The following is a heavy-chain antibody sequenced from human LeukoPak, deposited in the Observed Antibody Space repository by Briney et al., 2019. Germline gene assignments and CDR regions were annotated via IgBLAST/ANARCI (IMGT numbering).Heavy chain of an antibody. V-gene: IGHV3-20*01. Sequence: GGSLRLSCAASGFTFSSYAMSWVRQAPGKGLEWVSGINWSGGRAGYADSVKGRFTISRDNAKNSLYLQMNSLRAEDTALYHCARRTYGSGSYYFDYWGQGTLVTVSS. D-gene: IGHD3-10*01. CDR2: INWSGGRA. CDR3: ARRTYGSGSYYFDY. CDR1: GFTFSSYA. J-gene: IGHJ4*02.